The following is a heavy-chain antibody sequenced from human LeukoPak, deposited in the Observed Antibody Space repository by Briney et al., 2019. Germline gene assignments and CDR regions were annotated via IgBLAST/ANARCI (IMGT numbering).Heavy chain of an antibody. CDR3: AKLGGHPLHNYYVGV. J-gene: IGHJ6*03. CDR2: ILDRGYST. D-gene: IGHD3-16*01. V-gene: IGHV3-23*01. CDR1: GFTFSSYA. Sequence: AGSLRLSCAASGFTFSSYAMSWVRQAAGKVLEWVSGILDRGYSTYYANSVKGRFTISRDNSNNTLYLQMNSLRAEDTAVYYCAKLGGHPLHNYYVGVWGKGTTVAVSS.